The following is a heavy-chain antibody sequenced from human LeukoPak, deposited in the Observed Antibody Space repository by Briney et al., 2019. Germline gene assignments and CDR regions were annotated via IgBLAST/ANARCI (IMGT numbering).Heavy chain of an antibody. J-gene: IGHJ4*02. Sequence: SETLSLICTLSGGSISSSSYYWGWIRQPRGKGLEWIGEINHSGSTNYNPSLKSRVTISVDTSKNQFSLKLSSVTAADTAVYYCARGKVGDYWGQGTLVTVSS. CDR3: ARGKVGDY. V-gene: IGHV4-39*07. CDR2: INHSGST. CDR1: GGSISSSSYY.